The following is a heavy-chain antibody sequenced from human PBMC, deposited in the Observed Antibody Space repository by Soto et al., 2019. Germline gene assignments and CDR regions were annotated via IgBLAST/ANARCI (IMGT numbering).Heavy chain of an antibody. J-gene: IGHJ4*02. V-gene: IGHV2-5*02. D-gene: IGHD6-13*01. CDR3: AHREGIAAAGTFGY. CDR1: GFSLSTSGVG. Sequence: SGPTLVNPTQTLTLTCTFSGFSLSTSGVGVGWIRQPPGKALEWLALIYWDDDKRYSPSLKSRLTITKDTSKNQVVLTMTDMDPVDTATYYCAHREGIAAAGTFGYWGQGTLVTVSS. CDR2: IYWDDDK.